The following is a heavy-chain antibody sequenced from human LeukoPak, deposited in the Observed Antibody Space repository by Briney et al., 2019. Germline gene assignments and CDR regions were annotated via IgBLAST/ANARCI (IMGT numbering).Heavy chain of an antibody. CDR3: AGARAEYFQH. J-gene: IGHJ1*01. CDR1: GGSISSGSYY. Sequence: SETLSLTCTVSGGSISSGSYYWSWIRQPAGKGLEWIGRIYTSGSTNYNPSLKSRVTISVDTSKNQFSLKLSSVTAADTAVYYCAGARAEYFQHWGQGTLATVSS. V-gene: IGHV4-61*02. CDR2: IYTSGST.